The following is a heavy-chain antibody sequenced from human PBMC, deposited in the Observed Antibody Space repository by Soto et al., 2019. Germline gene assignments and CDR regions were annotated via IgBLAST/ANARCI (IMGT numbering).Heavy chain of an antibody. CDR3: AKAPLRFLEWLLDY. V-gene: IGHV3-23*01. Sequence: GGSLRLSCAASGFTFSSYAMSWVRQAPGKGLEWVSAISGSGGSTYYADSVKGRFTISRDNSKNTLYLQMNSMRAEDTAVYYCAKAPLRFLEWLLDYWGQGTLVTVSS. D-gene: IGHD3-3*01. CDR2: ISGSGGST. CDR1: GFTFSSYA. J-gene: IGHJ4*02.